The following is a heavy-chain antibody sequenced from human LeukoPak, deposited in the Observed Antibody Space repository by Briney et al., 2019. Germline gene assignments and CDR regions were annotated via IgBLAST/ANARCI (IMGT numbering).Heavy chain of an antibody. V-gene: IGHV1-46*01. Sequence: EASVKVSCKAPGYTFTSYYMHWVRQAPGQGLEWMGIINPSGGSTSYAQKFQGRVTMTRDTSTSTVYMELSSLRSEDTAVYYCARDHYGSGSYTNNWFDPWGQGTLVTVSS. CDR2: INPSGGST. J-gene: IGHJ5*02. CDR3: ARDHYGSGSYTNNWFDP. D-gene: IGHD3-10*01. CDR1: GYTFTSYY.